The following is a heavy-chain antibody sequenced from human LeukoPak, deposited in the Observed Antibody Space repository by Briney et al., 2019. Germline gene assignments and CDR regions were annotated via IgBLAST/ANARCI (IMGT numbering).Heavy chain of an antibody. D-gene: IGHD3-3*01. V-gene: IGHV4-30-4*01. CDR2: IYYSGST. Sequence: SETLSLTCTVSGGSISSGDYYWSWIRQPPGKGLEWIGYIYYSGSTYYNPSLKSQVTISVDTSKNQFSLKLSSVTAADTAVYYCARQTDDSRSEHYWGQGTLVTVSS. CDR1: GGSISSGDYY. CDR3: ARQTDDSRSEHY. J-gene: IGHJ4*02.